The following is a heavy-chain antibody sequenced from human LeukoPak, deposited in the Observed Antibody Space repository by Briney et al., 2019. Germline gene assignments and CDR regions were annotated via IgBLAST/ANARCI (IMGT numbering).Heavy chain of an antibody. CDR3: ARVDSGYDDYYYMDV. Sequence: GGSLRLSCAASGFTFSSYTMNWVRQAPGKGLEWVSIISSGSSYIHYADSVKGRFTISRDNSKNTLYLQMNSLRAEDTAVYYCARVDSGYDDYYYMDVWGKGTTVTVSS. D-gene: IGHD5-12*01. J-gene: IGHJ6*03. CDR1: GFTFSSYT. V-gene: IGHV3-21*01. CDR2: ISSGSSYI.